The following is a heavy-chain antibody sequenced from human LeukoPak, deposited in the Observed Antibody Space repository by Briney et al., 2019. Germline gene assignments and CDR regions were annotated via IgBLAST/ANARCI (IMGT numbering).Heavy chain of an antibody. D-gene: IGHD1-14*01. CDR2: INSGGSDS. Sequence: GGSLRLSCADSGFTLSSFWIHWVRQAPGKGLVWVSRINSGGSDSIYADSVKGRFTISRDNAQNTVYLQMNSLRAEDTAIYYCARGHSTGCFDYWGQGTLVTVSS. J-gene: IGHJ4*02. V-gene: IGHV3-74*01. CDR1: GFTLSSFW. CDR3: ARGHSTGCFDY.